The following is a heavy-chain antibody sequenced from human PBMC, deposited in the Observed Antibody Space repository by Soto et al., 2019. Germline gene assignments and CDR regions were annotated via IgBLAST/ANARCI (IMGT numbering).Heavy chain of an antibody. J-gene: IGHJ5*02. CDR3: ARRGAYYYDRGWFDP. V-gene: IGHV4-39*01. Sequence: SETLSLTCTVSGGSISSSSYYWGWIRQPPGKGLEWIGSIYYSGSTYYNPSLKSRVTISVDTSKNQFSLKLSPVTAADTAVYYCARRGAYYYDRGWFDPWGQGTLVTVSS. CDR1: GGSISSSSYY. CDR2: IYYSGST. D-gene: IGHD3-22*01.